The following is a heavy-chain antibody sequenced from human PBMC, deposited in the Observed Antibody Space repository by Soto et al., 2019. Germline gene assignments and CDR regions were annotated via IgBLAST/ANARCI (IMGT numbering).Heavy chain of an antibody. J-gene: IGHJ5*02. CDR1: GGTFSSYA. Sequence: ASVKVSCKASGGTFSSYAISWVRQAPGQGLEWMGGIIPIFGTANYAQKFQGRVTITADESTSTAYMELSSLRSEDTAVYYCARDVGSSIAAQTWGQGTLVTVSS. CDR3: ARDVGSSIAAQT. V-gene: IGHV1-69*13. D-gene: IGHD6-6*01. CDR2: IIPIFGTA.